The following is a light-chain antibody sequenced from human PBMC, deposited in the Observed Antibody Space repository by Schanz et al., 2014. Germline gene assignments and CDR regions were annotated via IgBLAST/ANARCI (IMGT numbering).Light chain of an antibody. CDR3: QQSYSAPRT. J-gene: IGKJ4*01. V-gene: IGKV1-39*01. Sequence: DIRMTQSPSSLSASVGDRVTLTCRASQSITDYLNWYQQKPGKAPELLIYVASRLQSGVPSRFSGSGSETDFTLTISSLQPEDFATYYCQQSYSAPRTFGGGTKVEFK. CDR1: QSITDY. CDR2: VAS.